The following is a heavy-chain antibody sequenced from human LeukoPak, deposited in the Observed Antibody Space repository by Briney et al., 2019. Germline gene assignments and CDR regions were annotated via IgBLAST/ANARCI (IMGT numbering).Heavy chain of an antibody. Sequence: ASVKVSCKASGYTFTSYDINWVRQATGQGLEWMGWMNPNSGNTGYAQKFQGRVTMTRDTSISTAYMELSRLRSDDTAVYYCARGRVAVAGSYYMDVWGKGTTVTVSS. CDR3: ARGRVAVAGSYYMDV. D-gene: IGHD6-19*01. CDR1: GYTFTSYD. V-gene: IGHV1-8*01. CDR2: MNPNSGNT. J-gene: IGHJ6*03.